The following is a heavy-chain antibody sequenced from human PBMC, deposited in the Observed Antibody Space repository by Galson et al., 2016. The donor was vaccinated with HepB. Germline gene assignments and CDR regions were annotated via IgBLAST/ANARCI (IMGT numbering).Heavy chain of an antibody. Sequence: SETLSLTCAVNGGSFSGYYWSWVRQPPGKGLEWISEINPSGGTHYNPSLKSRVSISLGASNNQFSLKLTSVTAADTAMYYCARRADYYGMDVWGQGTTVTVSS. J-gene: IGHJ6*02. V-gene: IGHV4-34*01. CDR3: ARRADYYGMDV. CDR1: GGSFSGYY. CDR2: INPSGGT.